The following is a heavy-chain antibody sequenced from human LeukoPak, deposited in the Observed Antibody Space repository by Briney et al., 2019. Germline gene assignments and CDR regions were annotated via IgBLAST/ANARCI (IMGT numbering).Heavy chain of an antibody. CDR1: GTGFTSHC. D-gene: IGHD6-13*01. Sequence: GGSLGISFKVSGTGFTSHCIIGGRRMPGKGREGGGRIAPSDSYTNYSPSFQGHVTISADKSINTAYLQWSSLKASDTAMYYCARHLRAYSSSWYFDYWGQGTLVTVSS. J-gene: IGHJ4*02. CDR2: IAPSDSYT. CDR3: ARHLRAYSSSWYFDY. V-gene: IGHV5-10-1*01.